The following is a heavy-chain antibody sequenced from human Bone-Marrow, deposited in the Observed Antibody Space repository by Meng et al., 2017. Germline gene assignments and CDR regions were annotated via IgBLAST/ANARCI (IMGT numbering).Heavy chain of an antibody. V-gene: IGHV4-4*02. Sequence: SETLSLTCAVSGGSISSSNWWSWVRQPPGKGLEWIGEIYHSGSTNYNPSLKSRVTISVDKSKNQFSLKLSSVTAADTAVYYCARIFRPLTTSSPFDYWGQGTLVTVSS. D-gene: IGHD4-11*01. CDR1: GGSISSSNW. CDR3: ARIFRPLTTSSPFDY. J-gene: IGHJ4*02. CDR2: IYHSGST.